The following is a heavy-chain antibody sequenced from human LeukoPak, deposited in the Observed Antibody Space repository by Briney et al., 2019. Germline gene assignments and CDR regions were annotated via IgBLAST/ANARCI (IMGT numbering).Heavy chain of an antibody. CDR1: GYTFTSYD. CDR2: MNPNSGNT. V-gene: IGHV1-8*01. Sequence: ASVKVSCKASGYTFTSYDINWVRQATGQGLEWMGWMNPNSGNTGYAQKFQGRVTLTRNTSISTAYMELSSLRSEDTAVYYRARVRRAYGDYAPWGQGTLVTVSS. D-gene: IGHD4-17*01. CDR3: ARVRRAYGDYAP. J-gene: IGHJ5*02.